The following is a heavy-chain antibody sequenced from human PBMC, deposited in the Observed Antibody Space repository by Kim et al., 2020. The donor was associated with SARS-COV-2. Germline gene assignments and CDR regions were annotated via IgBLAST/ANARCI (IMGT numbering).Heavy chain of an antibody. Sequence: ASVKVSCKASGGTFSSYAISWVRQAPGQGLEWMGGIIPIFGTANYAQKFQGRVTITADESTSTAYMELSSLRSEDTAVYYCATNGTMVRDWVGIVGYYGMDVWGQGTTVTVSS. CDR2: IIPIFGTA. CDR1: GGTFSSYA. V-gene: IGHV1-69*13. J-gene: IGHJ6*02. CDR3: ATNGTMVRDWVGIVGYYGMDV. D-gene: IGHD3-10*01.